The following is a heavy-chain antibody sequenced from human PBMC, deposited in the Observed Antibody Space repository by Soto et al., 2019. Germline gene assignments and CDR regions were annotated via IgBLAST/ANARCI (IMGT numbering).Heavy chain of an antibody. J-gene: IGHJ3*02. V-gene: IGHV3-33*01. Sequence: QVQLVESGGGVVQPGRSLRLSCAASGFTFSSYGMHWVRQAPGKGLEWVAVIWYDGSNKYYADSVKGRFTISRDNSKNTLYLQMNSLRAEDTAVYYCARGPYNWNWGDDAFDIWGQGTMVTVSS. CDR2: IWYDGSNK. D-gene: IGHD1-1*01. CDR3: ARGPYNWNWGDDAFDI. CDR1: GFTFSSYG.